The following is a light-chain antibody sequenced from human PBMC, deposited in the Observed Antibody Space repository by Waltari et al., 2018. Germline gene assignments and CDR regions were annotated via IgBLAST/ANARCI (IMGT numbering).Light chain of an antibody. CDR1: QTIDNY. Sequence: DIQMTQSPSTLSASVGDRVTITCRASQTIDNYLAWYQQKPGEAPKVMIYAASTLETGVPSRFSGSGFGTDFSLTISSLQPDDFATYWCQQYNIYSPQAFGQGTKVEVK. CDR2: AAS. CDR3: QQYNIYSPQA. J-gene: IGKJ1*01. V-gene: IGKV1-5*01.